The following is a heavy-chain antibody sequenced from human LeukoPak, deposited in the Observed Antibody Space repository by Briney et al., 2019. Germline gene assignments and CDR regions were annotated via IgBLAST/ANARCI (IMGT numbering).Heavy chain of an antibody. Sequence: ASVKVSCKASGYTFTGYYMRWVRQAPGQGREWVGWIIPNSGGTNYTQNIQGRVTMTTDTSISTAYMGLSRLRSDDTGVYYCARQNYYDYMDFWGKGTTVTVSS. V-gene: IGHV1-2*02. CDR2: IIPNSGGT. CDR3: ARQNYYDYMDF. CDR1: GYTFTGYY. J-gene: IGHJ6*03.